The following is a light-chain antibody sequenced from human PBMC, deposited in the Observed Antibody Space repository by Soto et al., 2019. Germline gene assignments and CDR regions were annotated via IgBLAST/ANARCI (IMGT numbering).Light chain of an antibody. CDR1: QSISSC. Sequence: DIQMTQSPSSLSASVGDRVTITCRASQSISSCLAWYQQKPGKAPKLLIYKASSLESGVPSRFSGSGSGTYVTLSFRTLQPEDFANYACHQYKNHPWAFGRGTKV. V-gene: IGKV1-5*03. J-gene: IGKJ1*01. CDR2: KAS. CDR3: HQYKNHPWA.